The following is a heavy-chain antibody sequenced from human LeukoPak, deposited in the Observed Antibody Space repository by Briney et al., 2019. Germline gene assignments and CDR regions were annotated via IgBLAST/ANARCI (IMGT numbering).Heavy chain of an antibody. D-gene: IGHD1-26*01. V-gene: IGHV4-59*01. CDR3: ARGISGSHGVDAFDI. CDR1: GGSISSYY. J-gene: IGHJ3*02. CDR2: IYYSGST. Sequence: SETLSLTRTVSGGSISSYYWSWIRQPPGKGLGWMGYIYYSGSTNYNPSLKSRVTISVDTSKNQFSLKLSSVTAADTAVYYCARGISGSHGVDAFDIWGQGTMVTVSS.